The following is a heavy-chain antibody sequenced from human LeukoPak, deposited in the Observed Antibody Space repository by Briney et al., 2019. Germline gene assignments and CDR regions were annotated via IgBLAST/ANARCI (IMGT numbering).Heavy chain of an antibody. CDR3: ARDSSSWADYYYYMDV. J-gene: IGHJ6*03. CDR1: GGSISSGGYY. D-gene: IGHD6-13*01. V-gene: IGHV4-30-2*01. Sequence: SETLSLTCTVSGGSISSGGYYWSWIRQPPGKGLEWIGYIYHSGSTYYNPSLKSRVTISVDRSKNQFSLKLSSVTAADTAVCYCARDSSSWADYYYYMDVWGKGTTVTVSS. CDR2: IYHSGST.